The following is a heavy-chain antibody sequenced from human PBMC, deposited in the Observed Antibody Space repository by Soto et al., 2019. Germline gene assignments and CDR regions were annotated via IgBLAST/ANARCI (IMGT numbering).Heavy chain of an antibody. J-gene: IGHJ4*02. Sequence: EVQLLESGGGLVQPGGSLRLSCAASGFTFSSYAMSWVRQAPGKGLEWVSAISGSGGSTYYANSVKGRFTISRDNSKNTLYLTMNSLRAEDRAVHYRAKGAAYNWKSTVEFDYWGQGTLVTVSS. CDR1: GFTFSSYA. V-gene: IGHV3-23*01. CDR3: AKGAAYNWKSTVEFDY. D-gene: IGHD1-20*01. CDR2: ISGSGGST.